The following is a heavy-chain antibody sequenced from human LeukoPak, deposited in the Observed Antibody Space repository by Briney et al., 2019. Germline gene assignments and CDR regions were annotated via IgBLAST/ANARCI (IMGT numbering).Heavy chain of an antibody. J-gene: IGHJ4*02. Sequence: PGWSLRLSCAASGLTFNTYAMNWFRQGPAKGLEWVSSIGGAGDTTDYADSVEGRFTISRDNSKNTVFLEMNSLRAEDTGVYYCAKGFVAGTENYFDSWGQGTLVTVSS. D-gene: IGHD1-1*01. V-gene: IGHV3-23*01. CDR3: AKGFVAGTENYFDS. CDR2: IGGAGDTT. CDR1: GLTFNTYA.